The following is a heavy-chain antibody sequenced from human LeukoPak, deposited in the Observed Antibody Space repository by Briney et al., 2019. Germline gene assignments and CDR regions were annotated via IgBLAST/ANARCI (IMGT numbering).Heavy chain of an antibody. CDR1: GDSITSGDYF. CDR2: IYYSGST. J-gene: IGHJ4*02. D-gene: IGHD4-17*01. Sequence: PSQTLSLTCTVSGDSITSGDYFWSWIRQPPGKGLEWIGYIYYSGSTYYNPSLKSRVTISVDTSKNQFSLKLSSVTAADTAVYYCARGIRRQRSKIVNYGDLDYWGQGTLVTVSS. V-gene: IGHV4-30-4*01. CDR3: ARGIRRQRSKIVNYGDLDY.